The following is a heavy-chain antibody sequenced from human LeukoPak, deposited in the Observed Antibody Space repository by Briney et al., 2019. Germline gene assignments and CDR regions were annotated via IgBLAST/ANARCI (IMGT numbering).Heavy chain of an antibody. J-gene: IGHJ4*02. CDR1: GGSISSYY. CDR3: ARIMDTAMVFGGSPYFDY. CDR2: IYTSGST. V-gene: IGHV4-4*07. Sequence: PSETLSLTCTLSGGSISSYYWSWIRQPAGKGLEWIVRIYTSGSTNYNPSLKSRVTMSVDTSKNQFSLKLSSVTAADTAVYYCARIMDTAMVFGGSPYFDYWGQGTLVTVSS. D-gene: IGHD5-18*01.